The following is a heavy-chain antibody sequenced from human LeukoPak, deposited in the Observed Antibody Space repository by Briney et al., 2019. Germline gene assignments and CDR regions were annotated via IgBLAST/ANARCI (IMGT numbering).Heavy chain of an antibody. V-gene: IGHV3-66*02. CDR2: IYIDAVT. CDR3: ASVPAEGKTWVEFDP. J-gene: IGHJ5*02. CDR1: GFIVNSYA. Sequence: GGSLRLSCAPSGFIVNSYAMRWVRPAPRKGLAWVSLIYIDAVTQYADSVKGRFTISRDNSKNTLYLQMNSLRDEHTAVYFCASVPAEGKTWVEFDPWGQGTLVTVS.